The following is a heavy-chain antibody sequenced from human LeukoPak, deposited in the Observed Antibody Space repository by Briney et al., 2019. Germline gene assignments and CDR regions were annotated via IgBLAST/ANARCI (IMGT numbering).Heavy chain of an antibody. CDR1: GFTVSSNY. CDR2: ISSAGTT. CDR3: ARDLEAANTYYFDY. V-gene: IGHV3-66*01. Sequence: PGGSLRLSCAASGFTVSSNYMSWVSQAPGKGLEWVSIISSAGTTYYADSVKGRFTISRDNSKNTVYLQVNSLRDEDTAVYYCARDLEAANTYYFDYWGQGTMVTVSS. D-gene: IGHD6-13*01. J-gene: IGHJ4*02.